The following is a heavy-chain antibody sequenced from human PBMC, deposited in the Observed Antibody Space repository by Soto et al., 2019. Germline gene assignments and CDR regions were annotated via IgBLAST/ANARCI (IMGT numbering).Heavy chain of an antibody. D-gene: IGHD3-16*02. CDR1: GYTFTSYD. V-gene: IGHV1-8*01. CDR3: ARGHTYEYYIWGSYRPFDP. CDR2: MNPNSGNT. Sequence: ASVKVSCKASGYTFTSYDINWVRQATGQGLEWMGWMNPNSGNTGYAQKFQGRVTMTRNTSISTAYVELSSLRSEDTAVYYCARGHTYEYYIWGSYRPFDPWGQGTLVTVDS. J-gene: IGHJ5*02.